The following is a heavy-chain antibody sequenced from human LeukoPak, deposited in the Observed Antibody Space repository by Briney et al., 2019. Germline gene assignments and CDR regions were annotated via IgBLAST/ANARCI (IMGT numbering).Heavy chain of an antibody. D-gene: IGHD3-22*01. Sequence: GGSLRLSCAASGFSFSSYAMHWVRQAPGKGLEWVTLIVYDGSNKYYADSVKGRFTISRDNSKNTLYLQMNSLRAEDTALYYCARATNYYYDSSGYAPDFDYRGQGTLVTVSS. CDR1: GFSFSSYA. J-gene: IGHJ4*02. V-gene: IGHV3-30*04. CDR2: IVYDGSNK. CDR3: ARATNYYYDSSGYAPDFDY.